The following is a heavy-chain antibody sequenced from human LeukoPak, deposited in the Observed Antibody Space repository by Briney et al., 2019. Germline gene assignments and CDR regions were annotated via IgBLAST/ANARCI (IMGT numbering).Heavy chain of an antibody. D-gene: IGHD1-26*01. CDR1: GYTFTGYY. CDR3: ASGDSGSYVYFDY. Sequence: ASVKVSCKASGYTFTGYYMHWVRQAPGQGLEWMGRINPNSGGTNYAQKFQGRVTMTRDTSISTAYMELSRLRSDDTAVCYCASGDSGSYVYFDYWGQGTLVTVSS. CDR2: INPNSGGT. J-gene: IGHJ4*02. V-gene: IGHV1-2*06.